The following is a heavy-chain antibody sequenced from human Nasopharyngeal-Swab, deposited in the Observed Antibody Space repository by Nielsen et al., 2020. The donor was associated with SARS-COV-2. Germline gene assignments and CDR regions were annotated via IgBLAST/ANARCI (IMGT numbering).Heavy chain of an antibody. J-gene: IGHJ3*02. V-gene: IGHV1-18*01. CDR1: GYTFISFG. CDR2: ISPYNSNT. Sequence: ASVKVSCKASGYTFISFGINWVRQAPGQGLEWMGWISPYNSNTNYAQKLQGRVLMTTDSSTYTSYMELRSLRSDDTAVYYCERGQGSWTRNAFDIWGQGTMVTVSS. D-gene: IGHD3/OR15-3a*01. CDR3: ERGQGSWTRNAFDI.